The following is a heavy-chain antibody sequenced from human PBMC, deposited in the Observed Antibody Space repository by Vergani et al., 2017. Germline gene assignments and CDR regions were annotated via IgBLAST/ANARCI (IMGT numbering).Heavy chain of an antibody. V-gene: IGHV1-69*13. D-gene: IGHD5-12*01. CDR2: IIPIFGTA. CDR3: ARDREGLYGWLRAYKNEYAMDV. J-gene: IGHJ6*02. Sequence: QVQLVQSGAEVKKPGSSVKVSCKASGGTFSSYAISWVRQAPGQGLEWMGRIIPIFGTAYYAQKFQGRVTITADESTSTAYMELSSLRSEDTAVYYCARDREGLYGWLRAYKNEYAMDVWGQGTTVIVSS. CDR1: GGTFSSYA.